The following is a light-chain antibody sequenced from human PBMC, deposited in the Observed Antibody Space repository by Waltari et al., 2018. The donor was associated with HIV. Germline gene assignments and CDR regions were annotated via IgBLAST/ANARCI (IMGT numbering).Light chain of an antibody. CDR2: LNNDGSH. V-gene: IGLV4-69*01. Sequence: QLVLTQSPSASASLGASVRLTCTLSIGHSYYAIAWHQQQPGKGPRYLMKLNNDGSHTKGDGIPYRFSGSSSGAERYLTISSLQSEDEADYYCQTWGTGIHVVFGGGTKLSVL. CDR1: IGHSYYA. CDR3: QTWGTGIHVV. J-gene: IGLJ2*01.